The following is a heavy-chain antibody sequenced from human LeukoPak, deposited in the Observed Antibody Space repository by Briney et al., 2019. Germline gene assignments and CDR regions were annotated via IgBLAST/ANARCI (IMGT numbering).Heavy chain of an antibody. CDR3: ARMIVVVTASWYFDL. CDR2: IYYSGRT. V-gene: IGHV4-59*01. D-gene: IGHD2-21*02. J-gene: IGHJ2*01. Sequence: SETLSLTCTVSGGSISSYYWSWIRQPPGKGLEWIGYIYYSGRTNYSPSLTSRVTISVDTSKNQFSLKLSSVTAADTAVYYCARMIVVVTASWYFDLWGRGTLVTVSS. CDR1: GGSISSYY.